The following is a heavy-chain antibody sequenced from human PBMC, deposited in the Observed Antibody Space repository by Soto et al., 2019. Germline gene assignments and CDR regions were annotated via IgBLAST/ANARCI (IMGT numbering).Heavy chain of an antibody. CDR2: MSYSGST. Sequence: QLRLQESGPGLVKPSETLSLTCAVSGGSISSSPYYWGWIRQPPGKGLEWIGTMSYSGSTYYNPSLKSRVTIVADTSKNQFSLKMSSVTAADTAVYYCARAYCSGGTCYSFFDYWGQGTLVTVSS. J-gene: IGHJ4*02. V-gene: IGHV4-39*01. CDR3: ARAYCSGGTCYSFFDY. D-gene: IGHD2-15*01. CDR1: GGSISSSPYY.